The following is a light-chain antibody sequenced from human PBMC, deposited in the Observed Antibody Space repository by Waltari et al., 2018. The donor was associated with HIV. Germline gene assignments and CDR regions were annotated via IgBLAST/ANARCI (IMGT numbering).Light chain of an antibody. Sequence: QSALTQPASVSGSPGQSVTLFCTGTNNDIGSHYSVSLYMVVPDKAPKLLIFDVNRRPSDISHRFSGSKSGYTASLMIFGLQPEDEADYFCSSFVNGGTYVFGSGTKV. J-gene: IGLJ1*01. CDR3: SSFVNGGTYV. CDR2: DVN. CDR1: NNDIGSHYS. V-gene: IGLV2-23*02.